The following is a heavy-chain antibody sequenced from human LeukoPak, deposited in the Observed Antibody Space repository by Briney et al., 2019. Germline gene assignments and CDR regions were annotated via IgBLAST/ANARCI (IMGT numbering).Heavy chain of an antibody. CDR1: GGSISSSSYY. Sequence: PSETLSLTCTVSGGSISSSSYYWGWIRQPPGKGLEWIGSIYYSGSTYYNPSLKSRVTISVDTSKNQFSLKLSSVTAADTAVYYCARPGGSSSWQRGDYYFDYWGQGTLVTVSS. CDR2: IYYSGST. V-gene: IGHV4-39*07. D-gene: IGHD6-13*01. J-gene: IGHJ4*02. CDR3: ARPGGSSSWQRGDYYFDY.